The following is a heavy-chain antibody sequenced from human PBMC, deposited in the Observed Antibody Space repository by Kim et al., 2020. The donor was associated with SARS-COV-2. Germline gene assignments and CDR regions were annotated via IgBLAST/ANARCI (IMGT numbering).Heavy chain of an antibody. CDR3: ARAPYDILTGPQDAFDI. CDR2: IYYSGST. V-gene: IGHV4-39*07. J-gene: IGHJ3*02. Sequence: SETLSLTCTVSGGSISSSSYYWGWIRQPPGKGLEWIGSIYYSGSTYYNPSLKSRVTISVDTSKNQFSLKLSSVTAADTAVYYCARAPYDILTGPQDAFDIWGQGTMVTVSS. CDR1: GGSISSSSYY. D-gene: IGHD3-9*01.